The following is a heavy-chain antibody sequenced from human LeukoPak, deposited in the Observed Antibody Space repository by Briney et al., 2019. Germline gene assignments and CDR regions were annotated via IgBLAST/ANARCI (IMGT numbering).Heavy chain of an antibody. CDR1: GFTFSSYW. Sequence: GGSLRLSCAASGFTFSSYWMTWVRQAPGKGLEWVANIKQGGSERYYVDSVKGRFTISRDNAENSLYLQMNSLRAEDTAVYYCARAKLGGTFFDIWGQGTMITVSS. V-gene: IGHV3-7*04. CDR3: ARAKLGGTFFDI. D-gene: IGHD7-27*01. J-gene: IGHJ3*02. CDR2: IKQGGSER.